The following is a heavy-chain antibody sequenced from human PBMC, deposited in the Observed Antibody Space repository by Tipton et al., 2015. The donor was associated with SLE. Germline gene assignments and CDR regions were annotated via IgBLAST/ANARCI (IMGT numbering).Heavy chain of an antibody. V-gene: IGHV4-59*12. CDR3: VRLRSKVLIDY. J-gene: IGHJ4*02. CDR1: GGSISSYY. Sequence: TLSLTCTVSGGSISSYYWSWIRQPPGKGLEWIGYIYYSGTTKYNPSLKSRVTISVDTSKNQFSLEVRSVTAADTAVYYCVRLRSKVLIDYWGQGTLVTVSS. CDR2: IYYSGTT. D-gene: IGHD2-8*01.